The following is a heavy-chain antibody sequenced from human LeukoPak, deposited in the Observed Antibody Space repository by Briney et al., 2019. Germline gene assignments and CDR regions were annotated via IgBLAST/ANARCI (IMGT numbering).Heavy chain of an antibody. CDR1: GGSFSGYY. D-gene: IGHD2-2*01. J-gene: IGHJ6*03. CDR2: IYHIGST. CDR3: ARGATRSPSRVPAYYYYMDV. V-gene: IGHV4-34*01. Sequence: HPSYTLSPTGAGFGGSFSGYYWSWIRQPPGKGLEWIGEIYHIGSTNYNPSLKSRVTISVDTSKNQFSLKLSSVTAAGTAVYYCARGATRSPSRVPAYYYYMDVWGKGTTVTVSS.